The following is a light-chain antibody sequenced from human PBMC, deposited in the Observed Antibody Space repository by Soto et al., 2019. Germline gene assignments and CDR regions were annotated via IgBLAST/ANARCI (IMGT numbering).Light chain of an antibody. V-gene: IGLV2-14*03. CDR2: DVS. Sequence: QSVLTQPTSISGSPGHSIILSCTGTYSDVGGNNYVSWYQHHPGKAPKLMICDVSDRPSGVSNRFSGSKSGNAASLTISGLQAEDEADYYCSSYINNTTPWIFGTGTKVTVL. CDR3: SSYINNTTPWI. J-gene: IGLJ1*01. CDR1: YSDVGGNNY.